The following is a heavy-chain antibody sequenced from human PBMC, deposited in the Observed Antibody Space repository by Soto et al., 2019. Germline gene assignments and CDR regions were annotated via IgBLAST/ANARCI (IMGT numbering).Heavy chain of an antibody. CDR2: IYYSGST. CDR1: GGSISSYY. CDR3: ARGGAAAVYYYYGMDV. D-gene: IGHD6-13*01. Sequence: SETLSLTCTVSGGSISSYYWSWIRQPPGKELEWFGYIYYSGSTNYNPSLKSRVTISVDTSKNQFSLKLSSVTAADTAVYYCARGGAAAVYYYYGMDVWGQGTTVTVSS. J-gene: IGHJ6*02. V-gene: IGHV4-59*01.